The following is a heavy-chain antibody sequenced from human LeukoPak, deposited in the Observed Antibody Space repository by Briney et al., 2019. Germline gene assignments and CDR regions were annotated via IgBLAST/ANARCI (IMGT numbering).Heavy chain of an antibody. CDR2: ISASDGST. Sequence: PGGSLRLSCAASGFTFSNYAMTWVRQAPGKGLEWVSTISASDGSTYYADSVKGRFTISRDNSKNTLYLQMNSLRAEDTAVYYCAKDPYKQWLVSYYYGMDVWGQGTTVTVSS. V-gene: IGHV3-23*01. CDR1: GFTFSNYA. D-gene: IGHD6-19*01. J-gene: IGHJ6*02. CDR3: AKDPYKQWLVSYYYGMDV.